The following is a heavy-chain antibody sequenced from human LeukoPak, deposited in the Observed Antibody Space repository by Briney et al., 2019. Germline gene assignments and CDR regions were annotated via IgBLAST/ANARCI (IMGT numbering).Heavy chain of an antibody. CDR3: ARLIAAAGTGWFDP. Sequence: PSETLSLTCTVSGGSISSYYWSWIRQPPGKGLEWIGYIYYSGSTNYNPSLKSRVTMSVDTSKNQFSLKLSSVTAADTAVYYCARLIAAAGTGWFDPWGQGTLVTVSS. D-gene: IGHD6-13*01. J-gene: IGHJ5*02. CDR1: GGSISSYY. CDR2: IYYSGST. V-gene: IGHV4-59*12.